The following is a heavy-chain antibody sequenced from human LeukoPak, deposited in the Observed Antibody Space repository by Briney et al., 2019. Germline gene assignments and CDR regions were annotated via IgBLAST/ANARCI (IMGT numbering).Heavy chain of an antibody. V-gene: IGHV1-69*01. CDR2: IIPIFGTA. D-gene: IGHD3-10*01. CDR3: ARDLSGSYSGGYFDY. CDR1: GGTFIIYA. Sequence: SVKVSCKASGGTFIIYAISWVRQAPGQGLEWMGGIIPIFGTANYAQKFQGRVTITADESTSTAYMELSSLRSEDTAVYYCARDLSGSYSGGYFDYWGQGTLVTVSS. J-gene: IGHJ4*02.